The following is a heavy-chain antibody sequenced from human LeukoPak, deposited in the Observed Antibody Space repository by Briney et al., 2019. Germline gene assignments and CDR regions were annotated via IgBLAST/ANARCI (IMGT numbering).Heavy chain of an antibody. Sequence: GESLKISCKSSGYGFTTFWIVWVRQMPGKGLEWMGTIFPGDSDTRYSPSLQGQVTISADYSINTAYLQWSTLKASDTAMYYCAVQGDYVWGSYRSPGAFDIWGQGTMVTVSS. CDR3: AVQGDYVWGSYRSPGAFDI. CDR2: IFPGDSDT. J-gene: IGHJ3*02. D-gene: IGHD3-16*02. CDR1: GYGFTTFW. V-gene: IGHV5-51*01.